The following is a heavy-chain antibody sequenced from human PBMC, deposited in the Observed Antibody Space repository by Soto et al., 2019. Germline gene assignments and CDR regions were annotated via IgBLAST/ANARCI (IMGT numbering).Heavy chain of an antibody. J-gene: IGHJ4*02. V-gene: IGHV4-31*03. D-gene: IGHD2-15*01. Sequence: QVQLQESGPGLVKPSQTLSLTCTVSGGSISSGYYCWSWIRQHPGKGLEWIGYICYTGSTHYNPSLESRVRISVDTSKNQFFLNLNSVTAADTAVYYCASVPVGGLAHIWGQGTLVTVSS. CDR3: ASVPVGGLAHI. CDR1: GGSISSGYYC. CDR2: ICYTGST.